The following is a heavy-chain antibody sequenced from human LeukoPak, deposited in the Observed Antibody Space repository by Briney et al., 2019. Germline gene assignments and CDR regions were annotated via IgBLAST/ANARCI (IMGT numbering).Heavy chain of an antibody. J-gene: IGHJ4*02. CDR1: GFTSRSYW. CDR2: INQGGSVQ. V-gene: IGHV3-7*01. Sequence: GESLKISCAASGFTSRSYWMSWVRQAPGKGLEWVANINQGGSVQYYIDSVKGRFTISRDDAKNSLYVQMNSLRDEDTAVYYCARVEYSGWNLEYWGQGTLVTVSS. D-gene: IGHD5-12*01. CDR3: ARVEYSGWNLEY.